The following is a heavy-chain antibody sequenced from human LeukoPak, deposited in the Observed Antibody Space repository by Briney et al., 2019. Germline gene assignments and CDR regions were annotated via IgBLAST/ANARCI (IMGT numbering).Heavy chain of an antibody. J-gene: IGHJ4*02. D-gene: IGHD3-16*02. CDR1: GGTISSNY. CDR3: ARVQSKRLGELSR. CDR2: INYSGNT. Sequence: SETLSLTCTVSGGTISSNYWSWIRQAPGKGLQWVGNINYSGNTNYNPSLTGRVTISGDTSKNQFSLKLSSVTAADTAEYYCARVQSKRLGELSRWGQGTLVTVSS. V-gene: IGHV4-59*01.